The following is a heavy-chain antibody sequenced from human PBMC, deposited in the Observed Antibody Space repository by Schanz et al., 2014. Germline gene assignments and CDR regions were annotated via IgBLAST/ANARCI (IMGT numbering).Heavy chain of an antibody. V-gene: IGHV1-69*02. CDR3: ASAGAGYSSSWDFDY. Sequence: QVQLVQSGADVKKPGSSVKVSCKASRSTFSSYTISWVRQAPGQGLEWMGRIIPILGIANYAQKFQGRVTITADKSTFTAYMDVSSLRSEDTAVYYCASAGAGYSSSWDFDYWGQGTLVTVSS. CDR2: IIPILGIA. J-gene: IGHJ4*02. D-gene: IGHD6-13*01. CDR1: RSTFSSYT.